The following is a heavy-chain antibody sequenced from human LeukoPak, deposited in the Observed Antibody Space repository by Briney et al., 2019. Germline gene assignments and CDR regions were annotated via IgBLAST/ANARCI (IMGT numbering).Heavy chain of an antibody. V-gene: IGHV1-2*02. CDR3: ARDSELSAMVDY. D-gene: IGHD5-18*01. Sequence: ASVKVSCKASGYTFTGYYTHWVRQAPGQGLEWMGWINPNSGGTNYAQKFQGRVTMTRDTSISTAYMELSRLRSDDTAVYYCARDSELSAMVDYWGQGTLVTVSS. CDR2: INPNSGGT. J-gene: IGHJ4*02. CDR1: GYTFTGYY.